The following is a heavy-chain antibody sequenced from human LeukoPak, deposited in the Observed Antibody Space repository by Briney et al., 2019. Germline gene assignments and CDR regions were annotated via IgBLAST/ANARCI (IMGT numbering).Heavy chain of an antibody. D-gene: IGHD3-10*01. V-gene: IGHV1-69*13. CDR2: IIPIFGTA. Sequence: GASVKVSCKASGGTFSSYAISWVRQAPGQGLEWMGGIIPIFGTANYAQKFQGRVTITADESTSTAYMELSSLRSEDTAVYYCARGPGFGELSYMDVWGKGTTVTISS. CDR3: ARGPGFGELSYMDV. J-gene: IGHJ6*03. CDR1: GGTFSSYA.